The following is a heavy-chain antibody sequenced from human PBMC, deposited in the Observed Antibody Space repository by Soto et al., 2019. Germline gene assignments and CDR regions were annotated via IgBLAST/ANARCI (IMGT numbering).Heavy chain of an antibody. D-gene: IGHD3-9*01. CDR2: ISYDGSNK. CDR1: GFTFSSYA. J-gene: IGHJ6*02. Sequence: QVQLVESGGGVVQPGRSLRLSCAASGFTFSSYAMHWVRQAPGKGLEWVAVISYDGSNKYYADSVKGRFTISRDNSKNTLYMKINSLRAEDTAVYYCARVGDIGYFDWLPDPLYYYYGMDVWGQGTTVTVSS. CDR3: ARVGDIGYFDWLPDPLYYYYGMDV. V-gene: IGHV3-30-3*01.